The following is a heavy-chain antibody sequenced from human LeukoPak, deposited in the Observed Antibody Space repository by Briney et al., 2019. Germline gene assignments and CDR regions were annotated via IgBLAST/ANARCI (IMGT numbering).Heavy chain of an antibody. Sequence: EPGGSLRLSCAASGFIFSDYFMDWVRQAPGRGLEWVARITSKARGYITVYAASVKGRFIISRDESKNSLYLQMDSLKTEDTAVYYCVRGFQGFGSWGQGSLFTVAS. CDR2: ITSKARGYIT. CDR3: VRGFQGFGS. V-gene: IGHV3-72*01. D-gene: IGHD3-3*01. CDR1: GFIFSDYF. J-gene: IGHJ4*02.